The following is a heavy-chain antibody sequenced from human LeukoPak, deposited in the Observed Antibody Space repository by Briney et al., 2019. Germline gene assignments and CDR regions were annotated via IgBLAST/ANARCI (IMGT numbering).Heavy chain of an antibody. CDR1: GYNFTSCW. V-gene: IGHV5-51*01. CDR3: ARSRLSPDYYSYYYMDV. CDR2: IYPGDSDT. J-gene: IGHJ6*03. D-gene: IGHD2-2*01. Sequence: GESLKISCKASGYNFTSCWIGWVRQMPGKGLEWMGIIYPGDSDTRYSPSFQGQVTISADKSIGTAYLQWSSLKASDTAMYYCARSRLSPDYYSYYYMDVWGKGTTVTVSS.